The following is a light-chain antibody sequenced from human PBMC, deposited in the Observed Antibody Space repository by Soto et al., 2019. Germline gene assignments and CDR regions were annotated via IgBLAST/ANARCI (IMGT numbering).Light chain of an antibody. V-gene: IGKV1-39*01. CDR3: QQGYSSRWT. CDR2: GTS. CDR1: QNMRSY. J-gene: IGKJ1*01. Sequence: DIQMTQSPSSLXASVGDRVTITCRASQNMRSYLNWYQQKPGKAPQLLIYGTSSLQTGVPSRFSASGSGKDFSLVISDLQPEDSATYYCQQGYSSRWTSGRGTKVEI.